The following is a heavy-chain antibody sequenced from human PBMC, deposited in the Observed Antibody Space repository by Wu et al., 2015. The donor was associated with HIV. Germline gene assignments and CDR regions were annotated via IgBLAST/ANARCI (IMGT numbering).Heavy chain of an antibody. CDR3: ATSYYGSGSYPTFYYYYAMDV. V-gene: IGHV1-58*02. CDR2: MVVGSVNT. J-gene: IGHJ6*02. D-gene: IGHD3-10*01. Sequence: QMQLVQSGPEAKKPGTSVKVSCKASGFTFRSSAMQWVRQARGQGLEWIGWMVVGSVNTNYAQKFQGRVTFTRDLSTSTAYMELSGLKSEDTAVYYCATSYYGSGSYPTFYYYYAMDVWGQGTTVTVSS. CDR1: GFTFRSSA.